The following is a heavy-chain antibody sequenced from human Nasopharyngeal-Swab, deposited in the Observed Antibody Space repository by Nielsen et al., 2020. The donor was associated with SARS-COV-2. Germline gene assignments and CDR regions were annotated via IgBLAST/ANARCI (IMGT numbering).Heavy chain of an antibody. D-gene: IGHD2-2*01. CDR1: CYTFFGHY. CDR2: INPNSGGT. Sequence: ASFKNSCYASCYTFFGHYMIWVRQDPPEGLEWMGWINPNSGGTNYAQKFQGWVTMTRDTSISTAYMELSRLRSDDTAVYYCARCGVVPAAMPYYYGMDVWGQGTTVTVSS. V-gene: IGHV1-2*04. J-gene: IGHJ6*02. CDR3: ARCGVVPAAMPYYYGMDV.